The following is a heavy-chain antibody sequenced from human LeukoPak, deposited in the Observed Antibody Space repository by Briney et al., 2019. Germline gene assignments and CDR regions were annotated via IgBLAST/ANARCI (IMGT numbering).Heavy chain of an antibody. CDR2: IWYDGSNK. V-gene: IGHV3-33*01. CDR3: ARVVSGGYSSIDY. Sequence: GGSLRLSCAASGFTFNTYGMNWVRQAPGKGLEWVAVIWYDGSNKYYADSVKGRFTISRDNSKNTLYLQMNSLRAEDTAVYYCARVVSGGYSSIDYWGQGTLVTVSS. J-gene: IGHJ4*02. CDR1: GFTFNTYG. D-gene: IGHD5-18*01.